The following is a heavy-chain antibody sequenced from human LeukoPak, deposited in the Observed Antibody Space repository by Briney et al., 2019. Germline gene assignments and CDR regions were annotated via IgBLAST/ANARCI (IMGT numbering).Heavy chain of an antibody. Sequence: PSETLSLTCTVSGGSISSYYWSWIRQLPGKGLEWIGYLYYSGNTNYNPSLKSRVTISVDTSKNQFSLKLSSVTAADTAVYYCARDLGYCSTTSCYNWFDPWGQGTLVTVSS. V-gene: IGHV4-59*01. CDR2: LYYSGNT. D-gene: IGHD2-2*01. CDR3: ARDLGYCSTTSCYNWFDP. J-gene: IGHJ5*02. CDR1: GGSISSYY.